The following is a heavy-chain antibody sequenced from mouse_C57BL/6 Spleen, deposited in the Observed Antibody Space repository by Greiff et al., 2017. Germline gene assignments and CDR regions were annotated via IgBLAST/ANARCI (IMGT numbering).Heavy chain of an antibody. J-gene: IGHJ1*03. D-gene: IGHD2-14*01. Sequence: QVQLQQPGAELVKPGASVKVSCKASGYTFTSYWMHWVKQRPGQGLEWIGRITPSDSDTNYNQKFKGKATLTVDNSSSPAYMHLSSLNSEDSAVFYCAIGTGYFDVWGTGTTVTVSS. CDR3: AIGTGYFDV. V-gene: IGHV1-74*01. CDR1: GYTFTSYW. CDR2: ITPSDSDT.